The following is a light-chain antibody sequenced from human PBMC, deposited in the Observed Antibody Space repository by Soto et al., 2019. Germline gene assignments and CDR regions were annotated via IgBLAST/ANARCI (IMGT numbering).Light chain of an antibody. CDR3: LQYSSHSWT. CDR2: DAS. CDR1: RSISDW. V-gene: IGKV1-5*01. Sequence: DIQMTQSPSGLSPSVGDRVTITCRASRSISDWLAWYQQKPGKAPELLIFDASNLKSGVSSRFSGSGSGTEFTLTISRLQPDDVATYYCLQYSSHSWTFGQGTKVDI. J-gene: IGKJ1*01.